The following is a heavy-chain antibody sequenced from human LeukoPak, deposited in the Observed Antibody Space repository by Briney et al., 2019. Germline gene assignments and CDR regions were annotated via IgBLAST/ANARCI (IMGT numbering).Heavy chain of an antibody. V-gene: IGHV4-34*01. CDR3: ARGRGYSGYLGAVNY. CDR1: GGSFSGYY. Sequence: SETLSLTCAVYGGSFSGYYWSWIRQPPGKGLEWIGEINHSGSTNYNPSLKSRVTISVDTSKNQFSLKLSSVTAADTAVYYCARGRGYSGYLGAVNYWGQGTLVTVSS. J-gene: IGHJ4*02. CDR2: INHSGST. D-gene: IGHD5-12*01.